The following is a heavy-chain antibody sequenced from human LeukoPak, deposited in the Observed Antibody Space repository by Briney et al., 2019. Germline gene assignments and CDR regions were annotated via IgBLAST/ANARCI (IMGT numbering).Heavy chain of an antibody. D-gene: IGHD3-22*01. CDR3: ARLSDSRGYDFGH. CDR2: IYYSGTT. Sequence: SETLSLTCTVSGVSISSYYWSWIRQPPGKGLEWIAYIYYSGTTNYNPSLKSRVTISVDTSKNQFSLTLSSVTAADTAVYYCARLSDSRGYDFGHWGQGTLVTVSS. J-gene: IGHJ4*02. CDR1: GVSISSYY. V-gene: IGHV4-59*08.